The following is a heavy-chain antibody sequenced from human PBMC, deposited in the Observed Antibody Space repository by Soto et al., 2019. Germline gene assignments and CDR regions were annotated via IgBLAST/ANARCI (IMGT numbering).Heavy chain of an antibody. CDR1: GFTFSNYA. V-gene: IGHV3-23*01. J-gene: IGHJ4*02. CDR2: ISGGGDTS. Sequence: PGGSLRLSCAVSGFTFSNYAISLVLQAPGKGLEWVSIISGGGDTSYYADSVKGRFTISRDNSRNTLYLQMNSLRAGDSAKYYCAKEGTRGFYYFDYWGPGTLVTVSS. D-gene: IGHD5-12*01. CDR3: AKEGTRGFYYFDY.